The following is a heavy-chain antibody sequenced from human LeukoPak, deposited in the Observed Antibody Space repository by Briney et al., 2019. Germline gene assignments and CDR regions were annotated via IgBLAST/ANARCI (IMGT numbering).Heavy chain of an antibody. J-gene: IGHJ4*02. CDR1: GGSISSYY. V-gene: IGHV4-4*07. CDR3: ATTRVGFSYFDY. D-gene: IGHD1-26*01. Sequence: SETLSLTCTVSGGSISSYYWSWIRQPAGKGLEWIGRIYTSGSTNYNPSLKSRVTISVDKSKNQFSLKLSSVTAAVTAVYYCATTRVGFSYFDYWGQGTLVTVSS. CDR2: IYTSGST.